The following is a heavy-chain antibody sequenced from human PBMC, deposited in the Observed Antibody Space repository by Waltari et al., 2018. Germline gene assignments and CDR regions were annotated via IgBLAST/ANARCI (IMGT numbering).Heavy chain of an antibody. J-gene: IGHJ3*02. V-gene: IGHV3-23*04. Sequence: EVQLVESGGGLVQPGGSLRLSCAASGFTFSSYAMSWVRQAPGKGREWVSAISGSGGSTYYADSVKGRFTISRDNSKNTLYLQMNSLRAEDTAVYYCAKGYYYDSSGYYLNDAFDIWGQGTMVTVSS. CDR1: GFTFSSYA. D-gene: IGHD3-22*01. CDR3: AKGYYYDSSGYYLNDAFDI. CDR2: ISGSGGST.